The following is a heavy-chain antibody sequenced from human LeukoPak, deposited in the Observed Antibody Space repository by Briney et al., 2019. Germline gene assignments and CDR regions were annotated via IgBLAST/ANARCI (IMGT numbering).Heavy chain of an antibody. CDR2: ISAYNGNT. J-gene: IGHJ4*02. D-gene: IGHD6-6*01. CDR3: ARERARTPYFDY. Sequence: ASVKVSCKASGYTFTSYGISWVRQAPGQGLEWMGWISAYNGNTNYAQKLQGRVTMTTDTSTSTAYMELRSLRSDDTAVYYCARERARTPYFDYWGREPWSPSPQ. CDR1: GYTFTSYG. V-gene: IGHV1-18*01.